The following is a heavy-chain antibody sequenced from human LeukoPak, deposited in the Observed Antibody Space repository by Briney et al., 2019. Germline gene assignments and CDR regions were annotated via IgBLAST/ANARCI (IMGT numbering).Heavy chain of an antibody. J-gene: IGHJ3*02. Sequence: AASVKVSCKASGGTFSSYAISWVRQAPGQGLEWMGRIIPILGIANYAQEFQGRVTITADKSTSTAYMELSSLRSEDTAVYYCARYIAYCGGDCYPGAFDIWGQGTMVTVSS. D-gene: IGHD2-21*02. CDR3: ARYIAYCGGDCYPGAFDI. CDR2: IIPILGIA. CDR1: GGTFSSYA. V-gene: IGHV1-69*04.